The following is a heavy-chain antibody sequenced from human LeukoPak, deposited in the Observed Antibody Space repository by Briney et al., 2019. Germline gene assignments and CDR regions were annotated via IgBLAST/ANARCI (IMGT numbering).Heavy chain of an antibody. CDR2: ISGYNGKT. CDR1: GYTFNTYG. Sequence: GASVKVSCKASGYTFNTYGITWVRQAPGQGLEWMGLISGYNGKTKYAQTLQDRVTMTTDTSTTTAYRELRSLTSDDTAVYYCARAGAVVDNWFDPWGQGTLVTVSS. D-gene: IGHD2-15*01. CDR3: ARAGAVVDNWFDP. V-gene: IGHV1-18*01. J-gene: IGHJ5*02.